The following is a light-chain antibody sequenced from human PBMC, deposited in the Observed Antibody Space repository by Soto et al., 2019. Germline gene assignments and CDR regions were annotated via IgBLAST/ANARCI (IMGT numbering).Light chain of an antibody. V-gene: IGKV1-33*01. Sequence: DIQMTQSPSSLSASLGDRVTITCQASQDISSFLNWYQQKPGKAPQLLMYDASNLETGVPSRFSGSGSGTDFTFTISSLQPEDIATYYCQHYANLPLTFGGGTKVEIK. CDR3: QHYANLPLT. CDR1: QDISSF. CDR2: DAS. J-gene: IGKJ4*01.